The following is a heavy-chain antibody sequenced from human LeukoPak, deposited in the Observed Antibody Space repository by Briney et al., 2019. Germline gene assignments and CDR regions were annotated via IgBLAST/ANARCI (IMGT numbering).Heavy chain of an antibody. D-gene: IGHD3-16*01. Sequence: SGTLSLTCTVSGGSISSYYWSWIRQPPGKGLEWIGYIYYSGTTNYNPSLKSRVTISVDTSKNQFSLKLSSVTAADTAVYYCARPVVGGFDYWGQGTLVTVSS. J-gene: IGHJ4*02. CDR2: IYYSGTT. CDR1: GGSISSYY. CDR3: ARPVVGGFDY. V-gene: IGHV4-59*12.